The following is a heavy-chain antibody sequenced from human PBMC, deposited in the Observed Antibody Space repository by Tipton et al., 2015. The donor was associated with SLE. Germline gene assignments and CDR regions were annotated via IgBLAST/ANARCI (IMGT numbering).Heavy chain of an antibody. CDR1: GGSISSHY. CDR3: ATTVTTTPSYGAFDI. V-gene: IGHV4-59*04. D-gene: IGHD4-17*01. Sequence: TLSLTCTVSGGSISSHYWSWIRQPPGKGLEWIGSLYNSGSAFYNPSLKSRVSISIDTSKSQFSLRLSSITAADAAMYYCATTVTTTPSYGAFDIWGLGTMVTVSS. J-gene: IGHJ3*02. CDR2: LYNSGSA.